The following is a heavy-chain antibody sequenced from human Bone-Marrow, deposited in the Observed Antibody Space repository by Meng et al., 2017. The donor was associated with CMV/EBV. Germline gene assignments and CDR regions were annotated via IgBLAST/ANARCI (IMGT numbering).Heavy chain of an antibody. J-gene: IGHJ4*02. D-gene: IGHD6-13*01. Sequence: QAQLVPSGAERKKAGASVKVSCKASGYTFSSYGISWVRQAPGQGLEWVGWISPDNGKTNYAQIFQGRVTMTTDTSTSTAYMELRSLTFSDTAIYYCARVEGIVVVPAIIAASGTHDYWGQGTLVTVSS. CDR1: GYTFSSYG. V-gene: IGHV1-18*01. CDR2: ISPDNGKT. CDR3: ARVEGIVVVPAIIAASGTHDY.